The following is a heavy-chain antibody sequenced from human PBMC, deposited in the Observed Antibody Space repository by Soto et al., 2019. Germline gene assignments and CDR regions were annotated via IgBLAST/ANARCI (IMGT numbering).Heavy chain of an antibody. V-gene: IGHV3-33*01. D-gene: IGHD2-21*02. CDR2: IWFDGSNI. CDR1: GFTFSRYG. CDR3: ATEIGDYSFEY. Sequence: PGGSLRLSCVASGFTFSRYGMHWVRQAPGKGLEWVAIIWFDGSNINYVDSVKGRFTISRDNSKNTLYLQMNSLRVEDTAVYYCATEIGDYSFEYWGQGTLVTVSS. J-gene: IGHJ4*02.